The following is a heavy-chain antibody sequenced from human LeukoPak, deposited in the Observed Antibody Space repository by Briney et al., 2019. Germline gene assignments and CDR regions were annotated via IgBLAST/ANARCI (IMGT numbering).Heavy chain of an antibody. J-gene: IGHJ6*02. CDR1: GFIFSSHG. D-gene: IGHD3-10*01. CDR2: ISYDERNK. CDR3: AKGLGYYDSGESYYYGMDV. V-gene: IGHV3-30*18. Sequence: GRSLRLSCAASGFIFSSHGMHWGRQAPGKGLEWVAVISYDERNKYAGSVKGRFTISRDNSKNTLYLQMNSLRAEDTAVYYCAKGLGYYDSGESYYYGMDVWGQGTTVTVSS.